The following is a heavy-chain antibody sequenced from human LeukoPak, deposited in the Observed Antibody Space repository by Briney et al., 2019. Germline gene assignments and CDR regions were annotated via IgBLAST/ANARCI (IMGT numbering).Heavy chain of an antibody. D-gene: IGHD5-12*01. CDR2: ISYDGSNK. J-gene: IGHJ3*02. V-gene: IGHV3-30*04. CDR3: ARCGYSGYDRGGAFDI. CDR1: GFTFSSYE. Sequence: PGGSLRLSCAASGFTFSSYEMNWVRQAPGKGLEWVAVISYDGSNKYYADSVKGRFTISRDNSKNTLYLQMNSLRAEDTAVYYCARCGYSGYDRGGAFDIWGQGTMVTVSS.